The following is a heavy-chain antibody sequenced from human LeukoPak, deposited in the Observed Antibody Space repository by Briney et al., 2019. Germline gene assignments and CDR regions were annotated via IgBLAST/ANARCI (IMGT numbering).Heavy chain of an antibody. CDR3: ARAPYVWGSYRYTGPYYYGMDV. D-gene: IGHD3-16*02. CDR1: GYTFTSYG. V-gene: IGHV1-18*01. Sequence: GASVKVSCKASGYTFTSYGISWVRQAPGQGLEWMGWISAYNGNTNYAQKLQGRVTMTTDTSTSTAYMELRSLRSDDTAVYYCARAPYVWGSYRYTGPYYYGMDVWGQGTMVTVSS. CDR2: ISAYNGNT. J-gene: IGHJ6*02.